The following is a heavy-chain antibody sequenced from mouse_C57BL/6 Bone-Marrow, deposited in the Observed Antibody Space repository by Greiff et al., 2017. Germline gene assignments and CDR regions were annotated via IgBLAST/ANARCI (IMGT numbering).Heavy chain of an antibody. J-gene: IGHJ1*03. CDR1: GYTFTSYW. V-gene: IGHV1-69*01. CDR2: IDPSDNYT. D-gene: IGHD2-4*01. CDR3: ARDDDYDEGWYFDV. Sequence: VQLQQPGAELVMPGASVKLSCKASGYTFTSYWMHWVKQRPGQGLEWIGEIDPSDNYTNYNQKFKGKSTLTVDKSSSTAYMQLSSLTSEDSAVYYCARDDDYDEGWYFDVWGTGTTVPVSS.